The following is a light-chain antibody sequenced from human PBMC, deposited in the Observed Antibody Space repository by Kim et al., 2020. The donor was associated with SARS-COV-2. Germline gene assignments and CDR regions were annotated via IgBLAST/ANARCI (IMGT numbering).Light chain of an antibody. CDR1: KLGDKY. CDR3: QAWDSSTVV. Sequence: ELTQPPSVSVSPGQTASISCSGDKLGDKYACWYQQKPGQSPVLVIYQDSKRPSGIPERFSGSNSGNTATLTISGTQAMDEADYYCQAWDSSTVVFGGGTQLTVL. V-gene: IGLV3-1*01. J-gene: IGLJ2*01. CDR2: QDS.